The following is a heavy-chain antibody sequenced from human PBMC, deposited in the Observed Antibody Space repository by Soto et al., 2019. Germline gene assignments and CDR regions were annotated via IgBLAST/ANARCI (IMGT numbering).Heavy chain of an antibody. J-gene: IGHJ4*02. CDR2: IWYDGSNK. Sequence: RRLSCTASGFTFSDYGMHWVRQAPGKGLEWVAVIWYDGSNKYYADSVKGRFTLSRDNSKNTLYLQMNGLRAEDTAVFYCARDPSHGSGTYLDYWGQGTLVTVSS. CDR3: ARDPSHGSGTYLDY. V-gene: IGHV3-33*01. D-gene: IGHD3-10*01. CDR1: GFTFSDYG.